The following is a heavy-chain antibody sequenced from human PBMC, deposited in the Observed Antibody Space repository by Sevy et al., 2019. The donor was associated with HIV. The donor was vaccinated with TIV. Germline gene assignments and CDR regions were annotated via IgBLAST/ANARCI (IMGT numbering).Heavy chain of an antibody. CDR1: EVAFDQYA. CDR3: AKEPWGSINAFDI. Sequence: GGSLRISCVASEVAFDQYAMHWIRQIPGRGLEWVSGISWNSASIHYVDSVRGRFTISRDNDGNSLYLHMRSLRPEDTALYYCAKEPWGSINAFDIWGQGTLVTVSS. CDR2: ISWNSASI. J-gene: IGHJ3*02. D-gene: IGHD7-27*01. V-gene: IGHV3-9*01.